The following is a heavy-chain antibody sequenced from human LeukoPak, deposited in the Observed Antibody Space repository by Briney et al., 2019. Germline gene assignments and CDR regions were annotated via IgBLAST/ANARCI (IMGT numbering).Heavy chain of an antibody. J-gene: IGHJ4*02. Sequence: GGSLRLSCAASGFNFNKYDMTWARQAPGKGLEWVSTITGRSDKTYYTDSVKGRFATSRDNSKDTLYLQMNSLRAEDTALYYCAKGGWLDDLGQGALVTVSS. CDR2: ITGRSDKT. V-gene: IGHV3-23*01. CDR3: AKGGWLDD. D-gene: IGHD6-19*01. CDR1: GFNFNKYD.